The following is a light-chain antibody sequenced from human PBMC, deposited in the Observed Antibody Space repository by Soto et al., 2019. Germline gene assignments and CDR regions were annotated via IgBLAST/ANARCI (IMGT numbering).Light chain of an antibody. J-gene: IGKJ5*01. CDR2: AAS. Sequence: AIRMTQSPSSFSASTGDRVTITCRASQCISSYLAWYQQKPGKAPKLLIYAASTLQSGVPSRFSGSGSGTDFTLTISCLQSEDFATYYCQQYYSYLSITFGQGTRLEIK. CDR1: QCISSY. CDR3: QQYYSYLSIT. V-gene: IGKV1-8*01.